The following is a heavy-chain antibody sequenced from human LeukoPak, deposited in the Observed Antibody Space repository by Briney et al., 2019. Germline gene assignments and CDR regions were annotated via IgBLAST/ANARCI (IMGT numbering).Heavy chain of an antibody. CDR2: INPSGGTT. D-gene: IGHD6-19*01. V-gene: IGHV1-46*01. CDR1: GYILTGYC. J-gene: IGHJ3*02. Sequence: ASVKVSCKASGYILTGYCMHWVRQAPGQGLEWMGIINPSGGTTSYAQKFQGRVTMTRDTSTSTVYMELTSLRSEDTAVYSCARVQVAGTRGAFDIWGQGTMVTVSS. CDR3: ARVQVAGTRGAFDI.